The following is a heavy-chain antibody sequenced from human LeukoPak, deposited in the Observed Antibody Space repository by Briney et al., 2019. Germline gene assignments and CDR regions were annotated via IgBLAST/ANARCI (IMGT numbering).Heavy chain of an antibody. CDR1: GGSISSSSYS. V-gene: IGHV4-39*01. D-gene: IGHD5-24*01. J-gene: IGHJ4*02. CDR3: ARRGEAYNNVFFAY. CDR2: IYYSGST. Sequence: PSETLSLTCTVSGGSISSSSYSWGWIRQPPGKGLEWIGSIYYSGSTYYNPSLKSRVTISVDTSKNQFSLKLSSVTAADTAVYFCARRGEAYNNVFFAYGGQGTLATVPS.